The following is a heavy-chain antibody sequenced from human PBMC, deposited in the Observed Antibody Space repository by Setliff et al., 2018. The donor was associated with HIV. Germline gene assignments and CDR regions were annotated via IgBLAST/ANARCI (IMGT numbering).Heavy chain of an antibody. D-gene: IGHD6-19*01. CDR3: AKGNGWYPYFDY. Sequence: GGSLRLSCAASGFTFSDHYMDWVRQAPGKGLEWVSLISDNGGSTYYADSVKGRFTISRDNSKNTLYLQMNSLRAEDTAVYFCAKGNGWYPYFDYWGRGTLVTVSS. J-gene: IGHJ4*02. CDR1: GFTFSDHY. CDR2: ISDNGGST. V-gene: IGHV3-23*01.